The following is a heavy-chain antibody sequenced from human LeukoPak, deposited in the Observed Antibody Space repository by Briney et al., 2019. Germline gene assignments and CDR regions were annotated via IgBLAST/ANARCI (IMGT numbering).Heavy chain of an antibody. Sequence: GGSLRLSCAASGFTFDDYAMHWVRQAPGKGLEWVSGISWNSGSIGYADSVKGRFTISRDNAKDSLYLQMNSLRAEDTALYYCAKADDILTGYYFDYWGQGTLVTVSS. CDR2: ISWNSGSI. J-gene: IGHJ4*02. CDR1: GFTFDDYA. V-gene: IGHV3-9*01. CDR3: AKADDILTGYYFDY. D-gene: IGHD3-9*01.